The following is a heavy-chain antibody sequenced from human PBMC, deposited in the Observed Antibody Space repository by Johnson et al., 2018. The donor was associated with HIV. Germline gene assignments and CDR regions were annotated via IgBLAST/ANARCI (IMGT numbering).Heavy chain of an antibody. D-gene: IGHD3/OR15-3a*01. CDR1: RFTFSRYA. CDR2: ISYDGSNK. Sequence: QVQLVESGGGVVQPGRSLRLSCSASRFTFSRYAMHWVRQAPGKGLACVAVISYDGSNKFYADSVKDRFTISRDNAKNSLHLQMNSLRAEDTAVYYCARSGDSIGSFWAGGAFDIWGQGTMVTVSS. J-gene: IGHJ3*02. CDR3: ARSGDSIGSFWAGGAFDI. V-gene: IGHV3-30*04.